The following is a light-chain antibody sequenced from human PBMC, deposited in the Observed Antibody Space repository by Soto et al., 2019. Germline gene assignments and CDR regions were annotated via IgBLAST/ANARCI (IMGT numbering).Light chain of an antibody. J-gene: IGKJ4*01. V-gene: IGKV1-12*01. CDR1: QGINDC. Sequence: DIQMTQSPSSVSPSVGDRVTISCRASQGINDCLAWYQQKPGKAPKLLIYDASYLQSWVPSRFSGSGSGTDFTLTISSLQPEDFATYFCQHGITFPLTFGGGTKVEIK. CDR2: DAS. CDR3: QHGITFPLT.